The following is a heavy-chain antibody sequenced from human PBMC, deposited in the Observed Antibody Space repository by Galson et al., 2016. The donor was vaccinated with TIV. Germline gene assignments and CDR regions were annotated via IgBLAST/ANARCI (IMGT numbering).Heavy chain of an antibody. CDR3: ARVRGDGEYSYGAFVY. CDR2: ISDTGISR. V-gene: IGHV3-21*01. J-gene: IGHJ4*02. D-gene: IGHD2/OR15-2a*01. Sequence: SLRLSCAASGFTFSNYVMGWVRQAPGKGLEWVSSISDTGISRYYADSLKGRFTISTDSATSSLHLQMNSLRAEDSGIYYCARVRGDGEYSYGAFVYWGQGTLVTVSS. CDR1: GFTFSNYV.